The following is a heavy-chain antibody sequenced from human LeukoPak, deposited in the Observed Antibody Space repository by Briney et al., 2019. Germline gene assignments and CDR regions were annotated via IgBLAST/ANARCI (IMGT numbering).Heavy chain of an antibody. J-gene: IGHJ1*01. Sequence: GGSLRLSCAASGISFSDSYFIWIRQAPGKGLQWVSYITRSGRTIFHADSVKGRFNISRENADNSVYLHMNSLRVEDTAVYYCARARDRGSGWYPAQHWGQGTLVTVSS. CDR2: ITRSGRTI. D-gene: IGHD6-19*01. CDR3: ARARDRGSGWYPAQH. V-gene: IGHV3-11*04. CDR1: GISFSDSY.